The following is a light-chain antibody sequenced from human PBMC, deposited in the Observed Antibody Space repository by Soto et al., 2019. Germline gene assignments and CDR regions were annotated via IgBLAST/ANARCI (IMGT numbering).Light chain of an antibody. CDR2: AVS. CDR3: QQYYSYPPLT. CDR1: QGISSY. Sequence: AIRMTQSPSSFSASTGDRVTITCRASQGISSYLAWYQQKPGKAPKLLIYAVSTLQSGVPSRFSGSGSGTDFTLTISCLQSEDFATYYCQQYYSYPPLTFGGGTKVEIK. J-gene: IGKJ4*01. V-gene: IGKV1-8*01.